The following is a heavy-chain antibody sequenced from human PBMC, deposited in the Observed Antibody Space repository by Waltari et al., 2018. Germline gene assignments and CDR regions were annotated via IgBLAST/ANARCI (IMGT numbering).Heavy chain of an antibody. D-gene: IGHD1-26*01. CDR2: INANRAGT. CDR3: ARTEWAAIDY. CDR1: GYTFTGYY. V-gene: IGHV1-2*06. J-gene: IGHJ4*02. Sequence: QVQLVQSGAEVKKPGASVKVSCKASGYTFTGYYMHWVRQAPGQGLEWSVLINANRAGTINADKFQSRVTVAGDTSISTAYMDLRRLRSDDTAVYYCARTEWAAIDYWGQATLVTVSS.